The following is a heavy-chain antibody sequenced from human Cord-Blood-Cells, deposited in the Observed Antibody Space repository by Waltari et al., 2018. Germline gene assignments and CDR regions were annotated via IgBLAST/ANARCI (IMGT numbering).Heavy chain of an antibody. J-gene: IGHJ5*02. CDR2: IYTSGIT. V-gene: IGHV4-61*09. Sequence: QVQLQESGPGLVKPSQTLSLTCTVSGGSISSGSYYWSWIRQPAGKGLEWIGYIYTSGITNDTPSLKGRVTISVDTSKNQFSLKLSSVTAADTAVYYCARDSATWGQGTLVTVSS. CDR3: ARDSAT. CDR1: GGSISSGSYY. D-gene: IGHD3-10*01.